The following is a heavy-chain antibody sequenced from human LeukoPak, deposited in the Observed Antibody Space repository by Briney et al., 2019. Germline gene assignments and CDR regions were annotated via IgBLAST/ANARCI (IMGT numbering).Heavy chain of an antibody. CDR2: ISSSSSYI. V-gene: IGHV3-21*01. J-gene: IGHJ4*02. D-gene: IGHD2-15*01. CDR1: GFTFSSYE. Sequence: GGSLRLSCAASGFTFSSYEMNWVRQAPGEGLEWVSSISSSSSYIYYADTVKGRFTISRDNAKNSLYLQMNSLRAEDTAVYYCARDSGDCSGGSCYSFDYWGQGTLVTVSS. CDR3: ARDSGDCSGGSCYSFDY.